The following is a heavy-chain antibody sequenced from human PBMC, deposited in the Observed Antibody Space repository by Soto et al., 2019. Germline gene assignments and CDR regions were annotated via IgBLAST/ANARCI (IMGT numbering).Heavy chain of an antibody. J-gene: IGHJ6*02. V-gene: IGHV3-23*01. D-gene: IGHD6-13*01. CDR2: ISGSGGST. Sequence: PGGSLRLSCAASGFTFSSYAMSWVRQAPGKGLEWVSAISGSGGSTYYADSVKGRFTISGDNSKNTLYLQMNSLRAEDTAVYYCAKDADLEAAGTNSGMDVWGQGTTVTVSS. CDR3: AKDADLEAAGTNSGMDV. CDR1: GFTFSSYA.